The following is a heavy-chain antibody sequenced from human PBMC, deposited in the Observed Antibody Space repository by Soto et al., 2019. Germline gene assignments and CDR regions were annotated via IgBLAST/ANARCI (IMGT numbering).Heavy chain of an antibody. CDR2: INAGNGNT. D-gene: IGHD6-19*01. V-gene: IGHV1-3*01. J-gene: IGHJ4*02. CDR3: AGVIGGWYYFDY. Sequence: ASVKVSCKASGYTFTSYAMHWVRQAPGQRLEWMGWINAGNGNTKYSRKFQGRVTITRDTSASTAYMELSSLRSENTAVYNCAGVIGGWYYFDYWGQGTLVTVS. CDR1: GYTFTSYA.